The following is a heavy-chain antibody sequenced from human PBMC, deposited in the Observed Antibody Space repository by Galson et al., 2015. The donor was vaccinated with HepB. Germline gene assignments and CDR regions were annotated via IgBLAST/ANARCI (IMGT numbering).Heavy chain of an antibody. Sequence: SVKVSCKASGYTFTRYGINWVRQAPGQGLEWMGWINTYNGNTDYPQKHQGRVTITTDTSTSTAYMELSRLRSDDTAVYYCARGELASDYWGQGTLVTVSS. J-gene: IGHJ4*02. V-gene: IGHV1-18*01. CDR1: GYTFTRYG. D-gene: IGHD1-26*01. CDR3: ARGELASDY. CDR2: INTYNGNT.